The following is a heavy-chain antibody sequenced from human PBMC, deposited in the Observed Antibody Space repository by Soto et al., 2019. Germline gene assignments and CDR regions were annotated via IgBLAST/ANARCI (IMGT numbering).Heavy chain of an antibody. CDR3: AERYSISMLYP. J-gene: IGHJ5*02. CDR2: IYTSGST. CDR1: GGSISSYY. V-gene: IGHV4-4*07. D-gene: IGHD4-4*01. Sequence: AETLARTFTVSGGSISSYYWSWIRQPAGKVLEWIGRIYTSGSTNYNPYLKILVTMSVDTSKNQFSLKLSSVTAADTAVYYCAERYSISMLYPWGQGTLV.